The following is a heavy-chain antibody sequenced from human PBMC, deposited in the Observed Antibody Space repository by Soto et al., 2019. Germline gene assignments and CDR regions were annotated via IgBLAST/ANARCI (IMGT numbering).Heavy chain of an antibody. CDR2: IYPADSDT. J-gene: IGHJ6*02. CDR3: ASHGKGSGSLLDYYYYGMDV. CDR1: GYSFTSYW. D-gene: IGHD3-10*01. V-gene: IGHV5-51*01. Sequence: EVQLVQSGAEVKKPGESLKISCKGSGYSFTSYWIGWVRQMPGKGLEWMGIIYPADSDTRYSPSFQGQVTISADKSISTAYLQWSSLKASDTAMYYCASHGKGSGSLLDYYYYGMDVWGQGTTVTVSS.